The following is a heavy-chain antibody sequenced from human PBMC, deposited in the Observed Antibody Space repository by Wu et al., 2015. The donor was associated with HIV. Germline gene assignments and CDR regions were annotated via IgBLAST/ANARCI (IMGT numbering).Heavy chain of an antibody. V-gene: IGHV1-69*11. CDR1: GGTFSTYA. CDR2: IIPVLGTT. Sequence: QVQLVQSGAEVRKPGSSVKVSCKASGGTFSTYAVSWVRQAPGQGLEWMGRIIPVLGTTYFAQRFQGRVTITTDESRGSAYLELSSLRSEDTAVYYCARNTDSVATSLYSLGVWGQGTTVTVSS. J-gene: IGHJ6*02. D-gene: IGHD5-12*01. CDR3: ARNTDSVATSLYSLGV.